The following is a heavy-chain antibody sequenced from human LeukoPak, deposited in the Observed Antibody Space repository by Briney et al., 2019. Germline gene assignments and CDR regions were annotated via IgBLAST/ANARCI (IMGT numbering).Heavy chain of an antibody. V-gene: IGHV1-46*01. D-gene: IGHD5-18*01. Sequence: ASVKVSCKASVYIFTIYYMHWVRQARAQGLEWVGIINPSGGSTSYAQKLQGRVTMTRDTSTSTVYMELSSLRSEDTAVYYCASGGGRYSFWGQGTLVTVSS. CDR2: INPSGGST. CDR1: VYIFTIYY. J-gene: IGHJ4*02. CDR3: ASGGGRYSF.